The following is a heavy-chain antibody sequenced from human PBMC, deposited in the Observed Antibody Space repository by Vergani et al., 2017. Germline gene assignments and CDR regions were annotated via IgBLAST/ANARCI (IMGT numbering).Heavy chain of an antibody. J-gene: IGHJ4*02. D-gene: IGHD3-3*01. CDR2: ISGGGGST. V-gene: IGHV3-23*01. CDR1: GFTFSSYA. CDR3: AKLGIFGVVTDY. Sequence: EVQLLESGGGLVQPGGSLRLSCAASGFTFSSYAMSWVRQAPGKGLEWVSAISGGGGSTYYADSVKGRFTISRDNSKNTLYLQMNSLRAEDTAVYYCAKLGIFGVVTDYWGQGTLVTVSS.